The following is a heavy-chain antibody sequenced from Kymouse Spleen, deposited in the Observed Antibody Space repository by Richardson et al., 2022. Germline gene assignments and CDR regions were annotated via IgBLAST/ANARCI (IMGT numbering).Heavy chain of an antibody. D-gene: IGHD3-10*01. CDR3: ARVVVRGVIPHNWFDP. Sequence: QVQLQESGPGLVKPSQTLSLTCTVSGGSISSGGYYWSWIRQHPGKGLEWIGYIYYSGSTYYNPSLKSRVTISVDTSKNQFSLKLSSVTAADTAVYYCARVVVRGVIPHNWFDPWGQGTLVTVSS. CDR1: GGSISSGGYY. J-gene: IGHJ5*02. V-gene: IGHV4-31*03. CDR2: IYYSGST.